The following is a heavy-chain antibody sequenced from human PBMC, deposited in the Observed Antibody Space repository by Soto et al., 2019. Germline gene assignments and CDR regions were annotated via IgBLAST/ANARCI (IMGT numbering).Heavy chain of an antibody. CDR2: IYHSGST. Sequence: SETLSLTCAVSSGSISSSNWWSWVRQPPGKGLEWIGEIYHSGSTNYNPSLKSRVTISVDKSKNQFSLKLSSVTAADTAVYYCARVNHRITIFGVVMSFDYWGQGTLVTVSS. D-gene: IGHD3-3*01. CDR1: SGSISSSNW. J-gene: IGHJ4*02. V-gene: IGHV4-4*02. CDR3: ARVNHRITIFGVVMSFDY.